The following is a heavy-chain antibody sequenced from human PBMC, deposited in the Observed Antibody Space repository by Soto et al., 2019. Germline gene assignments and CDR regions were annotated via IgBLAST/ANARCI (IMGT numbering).Heavy chain of an antibody. CDR2: IYYSGRS. CDR1: GGSITSSSYY. CDR3: ARQRTTVVTQAYFDH. J-gene: IGHJ4*02. Sequence: SETLSLTCTVSGGSITSSSYYWGWIRQPPGKGLEWIGGIYYSGRSYYNPSLKSRVTMSVDTSKNQFSLTLNSVTAADAAVYYCARQRTTVVTQAYFDHWGQGTLVTVSS. D-gene: IGHD4-17*01. V-gene: IGHV4-39*01.